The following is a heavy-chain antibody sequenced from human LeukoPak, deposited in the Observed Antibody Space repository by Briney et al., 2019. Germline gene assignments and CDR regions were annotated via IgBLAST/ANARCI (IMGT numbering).Heavy chain of an antibody. J-gene: IGHJ4*02. CDR1: GGSITGFY. CDR3: ARSSESYDSSGYYSYYFDY. V-gene: IGHV4-59*01. Sequence: PSETLSLTCTVSGGSITGFYWSWIRQPPGKGLEWIGYIYYSGTTNYNPSLKSRVSMSVDTSKNQFSLKLSSVTAADTAVYYCARSSESYDSSGYYSYYFDYWGQGTLVTVSS. D-gene: IGHD3-22*01. CDR2: IYYSGTT.